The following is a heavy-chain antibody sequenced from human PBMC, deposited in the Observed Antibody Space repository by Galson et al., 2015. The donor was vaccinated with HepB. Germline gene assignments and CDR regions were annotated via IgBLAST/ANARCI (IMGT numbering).Heavy chain of an antibody. D-gene: IGHD2-2*01. CDR1: GGTFSTYA. Sequence: SVKVSCKASGGTFSTYAISWVRQAPGQGLEWMGGIIPIFGTANYTQKFQGRVTITADESTSTAYTELSSLSAEDTAVYYCARKGYCGSPDCINYYYYYYMDVWGKGAAGAVS. CDR2: IIPIFGTA. CDR3: ARKGYCGSPDCINYYYYYYMDV. V-gene: IGHV1-69*13. J-gene: IGHJ6*03.